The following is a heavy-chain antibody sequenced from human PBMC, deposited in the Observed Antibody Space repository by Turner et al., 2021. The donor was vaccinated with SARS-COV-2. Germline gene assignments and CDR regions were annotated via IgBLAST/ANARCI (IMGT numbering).Heavy chain of an antibody. CDR1: GDTFTSYD. J-gene: IGHJ5*02. D-gene: IGHD2-2*02. CDR2: MNPNSGNT. V-gene: IGHV1-8*01. CDR3: ARGSYCSSTKCYTGGWIDP. Sequence: QVQLVQSGAEVKKPGSSVKVSCKASGDTFTSYDINWVRQATGQGLEWMGWMNPNSGNTGYAQKVQGRVTMTRNTSISTAYMELSSLRSEDTDVYYCARGSYCSSTKCYTGGWIDPWGQGTLVTVSS.